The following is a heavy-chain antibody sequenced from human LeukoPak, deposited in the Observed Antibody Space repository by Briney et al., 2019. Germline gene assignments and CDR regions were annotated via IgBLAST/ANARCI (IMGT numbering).Heavy chain of an antibody. CDR2: IYHSGST. V-gene: IGHV4-38-2*01. CDR3: ASQGGAPAAFDY. Sequence: SETLSLTCAVSGYSISSGYYWGWIRPPPGKGLEWIGNIYHSGSTYYNLSLKSRVTISVDTSKNQFSLKLSSVTAAETAVYYCASQGGAPAAFDYWGQGTLDTVSS. D-gene: IGHD2-2*01. J-gene: IGHJ4*02. CDR1: GYSISSGYY.